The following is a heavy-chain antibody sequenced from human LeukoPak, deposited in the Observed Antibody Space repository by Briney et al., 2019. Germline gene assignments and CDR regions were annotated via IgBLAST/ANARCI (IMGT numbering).Heavy chain of an antibody. CDR3: ARDTTDDMAY. D-gene: IGHD1-1*01. J-gene: IGHJ4*02. CDR1: GGTFNNSA. Sequence: SVKVSCKTSGGTFNNSAISWVRQAPGQGLEWLGGIMPLFGTAGYAQKFQGRVTITKDTSTSTVYMELSSLRSEDTAVYYRARDTTDDMAYWGQGTLVTVSS. CDR2: IMPLFGTA. V-gene: IGHV1-69*05.